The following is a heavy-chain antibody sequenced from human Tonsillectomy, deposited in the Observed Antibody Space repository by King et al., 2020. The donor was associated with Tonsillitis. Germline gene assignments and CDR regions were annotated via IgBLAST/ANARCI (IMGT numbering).Heavy chain of an antibody. J-gene: IGHJ5*01. V-gene: IGHV3-30*01. CDR1: GFILSDYA. D-gene: IGHD6-13*01. CDR3: ARDGSSTWYYHWFDS. CDR2: ISYDGRND. Sequence: QVQLVESGGGVVQPGRSLRLSCAASGFILSDYAMHWVRQAPGKGLEWVAVISYDGRNDYYADSVKGRFTISRDNSKNTLDLQMNSLRAEDTAVYYCARDGSSTWYYHWFDSWGQGTQVTVSS.